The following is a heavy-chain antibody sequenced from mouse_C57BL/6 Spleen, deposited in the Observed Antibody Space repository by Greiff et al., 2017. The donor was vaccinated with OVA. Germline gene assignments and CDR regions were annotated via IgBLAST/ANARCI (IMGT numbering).Heavy chain of an antibody. CDR1: GYTFTEYT. J-gene: IGHJ3*01. V-gene: IGHV1-62-2*01. CDR2: FYPGSGSI. Sequence: VKLVESGAELVKPGASVKLSCKASGYTFTEYTIHWVKQRSGQGLEWIGWFYPGSGSIKYNEKFKDKATLTADKSSSTVYMELSRLTSEDSAVYFCARHEDNSNYGGGFAYWGQGTLVTVSA. D-gene: IGHD2-5*01. CDR3: ARHEDNSNYGGGFAY.